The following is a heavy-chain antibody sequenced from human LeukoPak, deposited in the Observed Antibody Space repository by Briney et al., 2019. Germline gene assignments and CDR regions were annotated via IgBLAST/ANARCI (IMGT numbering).Heavy chain of an antibody. V-gene: IGHV5-51*01. CDR3: ARLIGGNSAYFDY. CDR1: GYIFTNFW. J-gene: IGHJ4*02. CDR2: MYPGDSDT. D-gene: IGHD4-23*01. Sequence: GESLKISCEGSGYIFTNFWIAWVRHVPGKGLEWMGIMYPGDSDTRYSPSFQGQVTISADKSISTAYLQWSSLKASDTAMYYCARLIGGNSAYFDYWGQGTLVTVSS.